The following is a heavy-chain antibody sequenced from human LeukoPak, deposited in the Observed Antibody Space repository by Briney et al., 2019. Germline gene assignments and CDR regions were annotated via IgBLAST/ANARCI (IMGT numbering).Heavy chain of an antibody. D-gene: IGHD3-22*01. V-gene: IGHV4-59*01. CDR2: IYYSGST. J-gene: IGHJ4*02. Sequence: PSETLSLTCTVSGGSISSYYWSWIRQPPGKGLEWIGYIYYSGSTNYNPSLKSRVTISVDTSKNQFSLKLSSVTAADTAVYYCARGKGYYDSSGYSNYFDYWGQGTLVTVSS. CDR1: GGSISSYY. CDR3: ARGKGYYDSSGYSNYFDY.